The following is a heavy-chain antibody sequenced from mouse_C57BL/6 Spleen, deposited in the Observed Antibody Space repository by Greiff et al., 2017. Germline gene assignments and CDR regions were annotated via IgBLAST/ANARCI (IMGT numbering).Heavy chain of an antibody. J-gene: IGHJ4*01. Sequence: QVQLKESGAELARPGASVKLSCKASGYTFTSYGISWVKQRTGQGLEWIGEIYPRSGNTYYNEKFKGKATLTADKSSSTAYMELRSLTSEDSAVYFCARPVVDYYAMDYWGQGTSVTVSS. CDR3: ARPVVDYYAMDY. D-gene: IGHD1-1*01. CDR1: GYTFTSYG. CDR2: IYPRSGNT. V-gene: IGHV1-81*01.